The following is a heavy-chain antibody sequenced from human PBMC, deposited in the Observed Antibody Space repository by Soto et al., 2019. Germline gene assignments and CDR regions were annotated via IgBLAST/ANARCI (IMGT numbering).Heavy chain of an antibody. CDR1: GYKFTTYG. J-gene: IGHJ6*02. Sequence: QVQLLQSGAEVKKPGASVKVSCKASGYKFTTYGITWVRQAPGQGLEWLGGISTYNGNTDYAQNLQDRVTMTTETSTSTAYLEVRSLTSDDTAVYFCASGLGTNGLDVWCQGTTVTVSS. D-gene: IGHD7-27*01. V-gene: IGHV1-18*04. CDR2: ISTYNGNT. CDR3: ASGLGTNGLDV.